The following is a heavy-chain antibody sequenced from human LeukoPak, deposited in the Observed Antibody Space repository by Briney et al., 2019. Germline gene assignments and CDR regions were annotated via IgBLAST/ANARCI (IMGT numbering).Heavy chain of an antibody. CDR2: INPNNANT. CDR1: GYTFANYG. V-gene: IGHV1-18*01. Sequence: GASVKVSCKTSGYTFANYGITWMRQAPGQGLEWMGWINPNNANTAYAPRLQGRVTITTDTSTNTAYMDLRSLTSDDTAVYYCARDFTPPRCISTNCPRGGWSDPWGQGTLVTVSS. D-gene: IGHD2-2*01. CDR3: ARDFTPPRCISTNCPRGGWSDP. J-gene: IGHJ5*02.